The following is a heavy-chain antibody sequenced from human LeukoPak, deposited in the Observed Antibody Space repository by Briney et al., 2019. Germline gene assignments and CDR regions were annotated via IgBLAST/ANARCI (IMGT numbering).Heavy chain of an antibody. CDR3: ARDVGTITGTHY. CDR2: INPNSGGT. Sequence: GASVKVSCKASGYTFTGYYMHWVRQAPGQGLEWMGRINPNSGGTNYAQKFQGRVTMTRDTSISTAYMELSRLRSDNTAVYYCARDVGTITGTHYWGQGTLVTVSS. V-gene: IGHV1-2*06. CDR1: GYTFTGYY. J-gene: IGHJ4*02. D-gene: IGHD1/OR15-1a*01.